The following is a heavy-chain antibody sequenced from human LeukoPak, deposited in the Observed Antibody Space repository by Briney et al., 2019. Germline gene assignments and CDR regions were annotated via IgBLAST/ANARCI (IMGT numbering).Heavy chain of an antibody. D-gene: IGHD2-21*02. CDR1: GFTFGSSS. Sequence: GSLRLSCAASGFTFGSSSMHWVRQAPGKGLVWVSRTNSDGTITAYADSVKGRLTISRDNAKNTVYLQMNSLRAEDTAVYYCARGVGGDSDYWGQGTLVTVSS. CDR3: ARGVGGDSDY. CDR2: TNSDGTIT. V-gene: IGHV3-74*01. J-gene: IGHJ4*02.